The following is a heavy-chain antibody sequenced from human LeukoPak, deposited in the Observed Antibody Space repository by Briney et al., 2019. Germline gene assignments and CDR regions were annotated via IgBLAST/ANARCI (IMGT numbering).Heavy chain of an antibody. D-gene: IGHD1-1*01. V-gene: IGHV3-23*01. CDR3: AKATGTLGN. CDR2: IGGSGIT. CDR1: GFTFRSYA. J-gene: IGHJ4*02. Sequence: GGSLRLSCAASGFTFRSYAMGWVRQAPGKGLELVSTIGGSGITYSADSVKGRFTISRDNSKNTLYLQMNSLTAEDTAIYYCAKATGTLGNWGQGTLVTVSS.